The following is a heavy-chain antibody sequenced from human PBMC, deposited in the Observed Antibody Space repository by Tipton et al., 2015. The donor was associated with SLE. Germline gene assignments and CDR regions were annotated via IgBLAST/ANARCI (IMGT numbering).Heavy chain of an antibody. Sequence: TLSLTCTVSGGSISSGSYYWSWIRQPAGKGLEWIGRIYTSGSTNYNPSLKSRVTISVDTSKNQFSLKLSSVTAADTAVYYCARRDSWFDPWGQGTLVTVSS. CDR2: IYTSGST. CDR1: GGSISSGSYY. J-gene: IGHJ5*02. CDR3: ARRDSWFDP. V-gene: IGHV4-61*02.